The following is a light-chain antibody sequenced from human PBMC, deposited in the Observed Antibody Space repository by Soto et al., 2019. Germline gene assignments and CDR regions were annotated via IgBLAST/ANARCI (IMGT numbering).Light chain of an antibody. Sequence: QSALTQPPSASGSPGQSVTTSGTGTTVDVVGYNYVSWYQQHPGKAPKLMIPEVSNRPSGVPDRFSGSKSGNKASLTVSGLQAEDEADYYCSSFAGNNNLVFGGGTKLTVL. CDR2: EVS. CDR1: TVDVVGYNY. V-gene: IGLV2-8*01. J-gene: IGLJ2*01. CDR3: SSFAGNNNLV.